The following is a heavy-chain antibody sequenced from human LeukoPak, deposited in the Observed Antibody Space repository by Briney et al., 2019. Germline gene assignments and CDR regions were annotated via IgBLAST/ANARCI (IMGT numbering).Heavy chain of an antibody. J-gene: IGHJ6*03. V-gene: IGHV5-51*01. D-gene: IGHD6-13*01. CDR2: IYPGDSDT. CDR3: ARPRIAAAGNVYYMDV. CDR1: GYSFTSYW. Sequence: SLKISCKGSGYSFTSYWIGWVRQMPGQGLEWMGLIYPGDSDTRYSPSFQGQVPISADKSITTAYLQWSSLKASDTAMYYCARPRIAAAGNVYYMDVWGKGTTVTVSS.